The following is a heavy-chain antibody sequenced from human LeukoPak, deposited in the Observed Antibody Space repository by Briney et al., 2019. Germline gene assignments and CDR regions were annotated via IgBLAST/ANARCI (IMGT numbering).Heavy chain of an antibody. J-gene: IGHJ4*02. V-gene: IGHV4-59*01. CDR3: ARGLGLHFDY. CDR1: GGSISTYY. D-gene: IGHD7-27*01. CDR2: IYYTGST. Sequence: SETLSLTCSVSGGSISTYYWSWIRQPPGKGLEWLGYIYYTGSTNYNPSLKSRVTISVDTSKNQFSLKLSSVTAADTAVYYCARGLGLHFDYWGQGTLVTVSS.